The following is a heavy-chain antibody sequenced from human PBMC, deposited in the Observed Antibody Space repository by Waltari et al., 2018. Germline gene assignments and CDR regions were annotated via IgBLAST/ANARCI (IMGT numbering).Heavy chain of an antibody. CDR3: ARDGSGSYYNPGY. CDR1: GGSISSGGYY. V-gene: IGHV4-31*02. Sequence: GGSISSGGYYWSWIRQHPGKGLEWIGYIYYSGSTYYNPSLKSRVTISVDTSKNQFSLKLSSVTAADTAVYYCARDGSGSYYNPGYWGQGTLVTVSS. CDR2: IYYSGST. J-gene: IGHJ4*02. D-gene: IGHD3-10*01.